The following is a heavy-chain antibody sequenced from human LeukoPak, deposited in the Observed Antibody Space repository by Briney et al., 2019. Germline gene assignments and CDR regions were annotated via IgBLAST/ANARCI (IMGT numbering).Heavy chain of an antibody. Sequence: GGSLRLSCAASGFTFSSYGMHWVRQAPGKGLEWVAFIRYDGSNKYYADSVKGRFTISRDNSKNTLYLQMNSLRAEDTAVCYCARDNWGLVRYWGQGTLVTVSS. CDR2: IRYDGSNK. CDR3: ARDNWGLVRY. J-gene: IGHJ4*02. V-gene: IGHV3-30*02. CDR1: GFTFSSYG. D-gene: IGHD7-27*01.